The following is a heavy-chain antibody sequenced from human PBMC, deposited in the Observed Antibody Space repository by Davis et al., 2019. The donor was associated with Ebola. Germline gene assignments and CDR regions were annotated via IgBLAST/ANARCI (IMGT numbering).Heavy chain of an antibody. V-gene: IGHV3-7*01. CDR3: ARRTSTN. Sequence: GESLKISCAASGFTFSSHWLSWVRQAPGKGLEWVANIKQDGSEKYYVDSVKGRFTISRDNAKNSLYLQMNSLRAEDTAVYYFARRTSTNWGQGTLITVSS. J-gene: IGHJ4*02. CDR1: GFTFSSHW. CDR2: IKQDGSEK.